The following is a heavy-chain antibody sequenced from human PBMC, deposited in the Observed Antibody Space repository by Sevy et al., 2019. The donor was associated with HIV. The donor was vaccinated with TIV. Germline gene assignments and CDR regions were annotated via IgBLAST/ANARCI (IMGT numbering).Heavy chain of an antibody. J-gene: IGHJ6*02. Sequence: GGSLRLSCAAPGFAFSDYAMHWVRQAPGKGLEWVAAISYAGDNEYFEDSVKGRFTVSKDNSKNTLYLEMNSLRAEDTAVYYCAKAHADCSGGTCYTAHYYYDMDVWGRGATVTVSS. V-gene: IGHV3-30*18. D-gene: IGHD2-15*01. CDR2: ISYAGDNE. CDR1: GFAFSDYA. CDR3: AKAHADCSGGTCYTAHYYYDMDV.